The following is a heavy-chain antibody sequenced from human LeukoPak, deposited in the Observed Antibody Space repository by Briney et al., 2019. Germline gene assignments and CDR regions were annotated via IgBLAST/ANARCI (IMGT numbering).Heavy chain of an antibody. CDR2: INAGNGNT. V-gene: IGHV1-3*01. J-gene: IGHJ4*02. CDR1: GYTFTSYA. D-gene: IGHD6-19*01. Sequence: ASVKVSCKASGYTFTSYAMHCVRQAPGQRLEWMGWINAGNGNTKYSQKFQGRVTITRDTSASTAYMELSSLRSEDTAVYYCARSRAIGSGWPGNYWGQGTLVTVSS. CDR3: ARSRAIGSGWPGNY.